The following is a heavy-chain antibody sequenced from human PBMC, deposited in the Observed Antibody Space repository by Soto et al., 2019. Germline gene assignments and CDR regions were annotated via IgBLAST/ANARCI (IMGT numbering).Heavy chain of an antibody. CDR3: AKVSPMGYFFDF. CDR1: GFAFNTYS. J-gene: IGHJ4*02. Sequence: QVHLVQSGGCVVQPGRSLRLACAASGFAFNTYSMHWVRQAPGRGLEWVAVISYDGSNKFYADSVKGRFTISRDNSKNTLYLEMNSLRGEDTAVYYCAKVSPMGYFFDFWGQGTLVSVSS. V-gene: IGHV3-30-3*01. CDR2: ISYDGSNK.